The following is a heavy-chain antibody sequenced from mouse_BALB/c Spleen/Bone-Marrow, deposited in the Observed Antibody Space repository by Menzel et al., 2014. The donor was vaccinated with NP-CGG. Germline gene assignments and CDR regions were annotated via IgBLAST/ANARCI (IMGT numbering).Heavy chain of an antibody. Sequence: VQGVESGAELVRPGASVKLSCKASGYTFTSYWINWVKQRPGQGLEWIGNIYPSDSYTNYNQKFKDKATLTVDKSSSTAYMQLSSPTSEDSAVYYCTRDDGSPFAYWGQGTLVTVSA. CDR1: GYTFTSYW. CDR2: IYPSDSYT. J-gene: IGHJ3*01. D-gene: IGHD2-3*01. V-gene: IGHV1-69*02. CDR3: TRDDGSPFAY.